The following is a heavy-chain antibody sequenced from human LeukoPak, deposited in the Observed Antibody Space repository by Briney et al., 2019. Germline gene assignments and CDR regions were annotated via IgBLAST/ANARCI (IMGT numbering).Heavy chain of an antibody. Sequence: GASVKVSCKASGGTFSSYAISWVRQAPGQGLEWMGWINPNSGGTNYAQKFQGRVTMTRDTSISTAYMELSRLRSDDTAVYYCASHVVPAAKGRYYYYYMDVWGKGTTVTVSS. D-gene: IGHD2-2*01. CDR2: INPNSGGT. V-gene: IGHV1-2*02. CDR1: GGTFSSYA. CDR3: ASHVVPAAKGRYYYYYMDV. J-gene: IGHJ6*03.